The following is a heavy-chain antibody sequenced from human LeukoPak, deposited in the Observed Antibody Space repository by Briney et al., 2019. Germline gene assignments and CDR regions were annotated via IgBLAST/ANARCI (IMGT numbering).Heavy chain of an antibody. CDR3: ARQKSYLYCSSTSCYMGGNSFDP. V-gene: IGHV4-38-2*01. CDR2: IYHSGST. CDR1: GYSISSGYY. Sequence: SETLSLTCAVSGYSISSGYYWGWIRQPPGKGLEWIGSIYHSGSTYYNPSLKSRVTISVDTSKNQFSLKLSSVTAADTAVYYCARQKSYLYCSSTSCYMGGNSFDPWGQGTLVTVSS. J-gene: IGHJ5*02. D-gene: IGHD2-2*02.